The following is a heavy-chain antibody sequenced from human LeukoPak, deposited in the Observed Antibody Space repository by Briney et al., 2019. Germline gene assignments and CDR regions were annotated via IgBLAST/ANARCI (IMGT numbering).Heavy chain of an antibody. CDR1: GGSITSYH. Sequence: SETLSLTCTVSGGSITSYHWSWIRQPPGKGLEWLGYVYSSGITNYNPSLKSRLTLSVDTSKNQFSLRLSSVTAADTAVYYCARSPTHPYYFHYWGQGTLVSVSS. J-gene: IGHJ4*02. V-gene: IGHV4-59*01. CDR3: ARSPTHPYYFHY. CDR2: VYSSGIT.